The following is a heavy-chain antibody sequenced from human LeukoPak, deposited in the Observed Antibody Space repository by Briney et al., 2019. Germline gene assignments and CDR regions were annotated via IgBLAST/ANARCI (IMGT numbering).Heavy chain of an antibody. CDR2: MNPNSGNT. J-gene: IGHJ3*02. D-gene: IGHD3-10*01. V-gene: IGHV1-8*01. Sequence: ASVKVSCKASGYTFSSYFIHWVRQATGQGLEWMGWMNPNSGNTGYAQKFQGRVTMTRNTSISTAYMELSSLRSEDTAVYYCARETTGRGSFDIWGQGTMVTVSS. CDR3: ARETTGRGSFDI. CDR1: GYTFSSYF.